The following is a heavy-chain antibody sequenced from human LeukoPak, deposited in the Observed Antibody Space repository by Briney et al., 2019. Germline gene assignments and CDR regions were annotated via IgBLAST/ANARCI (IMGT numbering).Heavy chain of an antibody. V-gene: IGHV3-7*01. CDR3: ARDRKWFGELFGYYFDY. J-gene: IGHJ4*02. CDR2: IKQDGSEK. CDR1: GFTFSSYW. D-gene: IGHD3-10*01. Sequence: GGSLRLSCAASGFTFSSYWMSWVCQAPGKGLEWVANIKQDGSEKYYVDSVKGRFTISRDNAKNSLYLQMNSLRAEDTAVYYCARDRKWFGELFGYYFDYWGQGTLVTVSS.